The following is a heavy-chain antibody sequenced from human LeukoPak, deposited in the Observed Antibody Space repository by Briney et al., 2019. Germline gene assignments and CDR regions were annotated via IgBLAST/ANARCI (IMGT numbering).Heavy chain of an antibody. J-gene: IGHJ4*02. CDR2: TYSGGST. CDR1: GFTFDDYD. CDR3: ARGRELGGY. Sequence: GGSLRLSCAASGFTFDDYDMTWVRQVPGKGLEWVSITYSGGSTYYADSVKGRFTISRDNSKNTLYLQMNSLRAEDTAVYYCARGRELGGYWGQGTPVTVSS. D-gene: IGHD1-26*01. V-gene: IGHV3-53*01.